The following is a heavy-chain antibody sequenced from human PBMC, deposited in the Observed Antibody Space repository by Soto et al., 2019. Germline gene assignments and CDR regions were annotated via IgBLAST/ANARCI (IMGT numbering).Heavy chain of an antibody. D-gene: IGHD4-17*01. V-gene: IGHV4-31*03. CDR3: ARSSQSTVTTFDP. Sequence: SETMSLPCTVSGGSISSGGYYWSWIRQHPGKGLEWIGYIYYSGRTYYTPSLKSRVTISVDTSKNQFSLKLSSVTAADTAVYSCARSSQSTVTTFDPWGQGTLVTVSS. CDR2: IYYSGRT. J-gene: IGHJ5*02. CDR1: GGSISSGGYY.